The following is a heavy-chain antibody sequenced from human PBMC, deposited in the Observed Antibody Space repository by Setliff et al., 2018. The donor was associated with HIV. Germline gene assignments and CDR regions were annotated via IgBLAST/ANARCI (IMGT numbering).Heavy chain of an antibody. Sequence: GGSLRLSCTTSGFTFGDYGMSWVRQAPGKGLEWVGFIRSKVYGGTTEYAASMKGRFTISRDDSKSIAYLQMNSLRAEDTAVYYCAKDLDIVVVPAAPDAFDIWGQGTMVTVSS. CDR3: AKDLDIVVVPAAPDAFDI. CDR2: IRSKVYGGTT. J-gene: IGHJ3*02. V-gene: IGHV3-49*04. D-gene: IGHD2-2*03. CDR1: GFTFGDYG.